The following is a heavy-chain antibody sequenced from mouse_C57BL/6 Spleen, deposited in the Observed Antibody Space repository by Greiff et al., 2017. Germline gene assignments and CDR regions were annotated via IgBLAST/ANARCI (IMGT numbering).Heavy chain of an antibody. CDR1: GYTFTSYW. Sequence: QVQLQQPGAELVRPGSSVKLSCKASGYTFTSYWMHWVKQRPIQGLEWIGNIDPSDSETHYNQKFKDKATLTVDKSSSTAYMQLSSLTSEDSAVYYCARRGIYDGYFDYWGQGTTLTGSS. CDR3: ARRGIYDGYFDY. J-gene: IGHJ2*01. D-gene: IGHD2-3*01. CDR2: IDPSDSET. V-gene: IGHV1-52*01.